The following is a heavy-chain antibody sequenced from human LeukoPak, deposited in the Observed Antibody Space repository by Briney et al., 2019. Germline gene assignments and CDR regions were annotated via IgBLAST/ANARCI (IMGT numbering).Heavy chain of an antibody. CDR2: ISSSSSTI. CDR1: GFTFSSYS. V-gene: IGHV3-48*04. D-gene: IGHD3-22*01. J-gene: IGHJ4*02. Sequence: GGSLRLSCAASGFTFSSYSMNWVRQAPGKGLEWVSYISSSSSTIYYADSVKGRFTISRDNAKNSLYLQMNSLRAEDTAVYYCARAGPSYYESTPDYYFDYWGQGTLVTVSS. CDR3: ARAGPSYYESTPDYYFDY.